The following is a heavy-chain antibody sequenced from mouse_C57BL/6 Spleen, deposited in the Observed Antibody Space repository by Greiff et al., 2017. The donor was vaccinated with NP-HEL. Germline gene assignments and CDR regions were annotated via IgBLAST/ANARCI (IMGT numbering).Heavy chain of an antibody. CDR1: GFTFNTYA. Sequence: EVQGVESGGGLVQPKGSLKLSCAASGFTFNTYAMHWVRQAPGKGLEWVARIRSKSSNYATYYADSVKDRFTISRDDSQSMLYLQMNNLKTEDTAMYYCVRGGRLNWYFDVWGTGTTVTVSS. J-gene: IGHJ1*03. CDR2: IRSKSSNYAT. V-gene: IGHV10-3*01. D-gene: IGHD3-3*01. CDR3: VRGGRLNWYFDV.